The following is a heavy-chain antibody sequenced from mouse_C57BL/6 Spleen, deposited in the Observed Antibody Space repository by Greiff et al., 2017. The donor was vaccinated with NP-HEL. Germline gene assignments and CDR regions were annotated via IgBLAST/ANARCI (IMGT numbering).Heavy chain of an antibody. CDR2: ISYDGSN. J-gene: IGHJ4*01. Sequence: ESGPGLVKPSQSLSLTCSVTGYSITSGYYWNWIRQFPGNKLEWMGYISYDGSNNYNPSLKNRISITRDTSKNQFFLKLNSVTTEDTATYYCARAEYYYGSSYYAMDYWGQGTSVTVSS. CDR3: ARAEYYYGSSYYAMDY. CDR1: GYSITSGYY. D-gene: IGHD1-1*01. V-gene: IGHV3-6*01.